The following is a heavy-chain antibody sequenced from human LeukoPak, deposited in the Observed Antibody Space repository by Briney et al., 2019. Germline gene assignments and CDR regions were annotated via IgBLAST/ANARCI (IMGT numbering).Heavy chain of an antibody. V-gene: IGHV4-4*07. CDR2: IYTSGST. D-gene: IGHD3-10*01. CDR1: GGSISSYY. Sequence: SETLSLTCTVSGGSISSYYWSWIRQPAGKGLEWIGRIYTSGSTNYNPSLKSRVTMSVDTPKNQFSLKLSPVTAADTAVYYCASTFDGSTNYYYYMDVWGKGTTVTISS. J-gene: IGHJ6*03. CDR3: ASTFDGSTNYYYYMDV.